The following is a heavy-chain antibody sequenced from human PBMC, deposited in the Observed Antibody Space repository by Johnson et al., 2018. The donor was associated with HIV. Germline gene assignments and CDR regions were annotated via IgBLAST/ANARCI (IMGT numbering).Heavy chain of an antibody. Sequence: VQLVESGGGLVQPGRSLRLSCAASGFTYDDYGMSWVRQAPGKGLEWVSGINWNGGSTGYADSVKGRFTISRDNAKNSLYLQMNSLRAEDTAVYYCSTMVQGDPVAFDIWGQGTMVTVSS. D-gene: IGHD3-10*01. CDR2: INWNGGST. CDR3: STMVQGDPVAFDI. V-gene: IGHV3-20*04. J-gene: IGHJ3*02. CDR1: GFTYDDYG.